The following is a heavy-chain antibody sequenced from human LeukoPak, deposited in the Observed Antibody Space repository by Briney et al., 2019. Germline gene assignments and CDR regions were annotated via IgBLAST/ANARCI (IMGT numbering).Heavy chain of an antibody. Sequence: ASVKVSCKASGYTLNNYDISWVRQAPGQGLEWMGWISVYNGNTKYAQKFQGRVTMTTDTSTNTAYMDLRSLRSNDTAMYYCARVDSGRYYGHDYWGQGTLVTVTS. CDR1: GYTLNNYD. J-gene: IGHJ4*02. D-gene: IGHD1-26*01. CDR3: ARVDSGRYYGHDY. CDR2: ISVYNGNT. V-gene: IGHV1-18*01.